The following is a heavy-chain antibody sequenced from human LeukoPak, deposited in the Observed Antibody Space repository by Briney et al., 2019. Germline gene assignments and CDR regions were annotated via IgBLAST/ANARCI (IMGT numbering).Heavy chain of an antibody. V-gene: IGHV1-2*02. J-gene: IGHJ4*02. CDR3: ARDRVVVVPAAMPDY. CDR2: INPNSGGT. CDR1: GYTFTGYY. D-gene: IGHD2-2*01. Sequence: ASVKVSCKASGYTFTGYYMHWVRQAPGQGLEWMGWINPNSGGTNYAQKLQGRVTMTTDTSTSTAYMELRSLRSDDTAVYYCARDRVVVVPAAMPDYWGQGTLVTVSS.